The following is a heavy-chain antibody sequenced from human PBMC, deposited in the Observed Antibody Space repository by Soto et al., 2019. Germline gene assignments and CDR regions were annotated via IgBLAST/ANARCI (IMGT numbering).Heavy chain of an antibody. J-gene: IGHJ6*02. CDR3: ARMAYSSSSRTNYYYYGRDV. CDR2: MNPNSGNT. D-gene: IGHD6-6*01. V-gene: IGHV1-8*01. CDR1: GYTFTSYD. Sequence: GASVKVSCKASGYTFTSYDINWVRQATGQGLEWMGWMNPNSGNTGYAQKFQGRVTMTRNTSISTAYMELSSLRSEDTAVYSCARMAYSSSSRTNYYYYGRDVWGQGTTVTVSS.